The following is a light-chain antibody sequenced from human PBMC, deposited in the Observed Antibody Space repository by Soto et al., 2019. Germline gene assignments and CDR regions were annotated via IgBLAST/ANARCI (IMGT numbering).Light chain of an antibody. V-gene: IGLV2-14*01. CDR1: SSDVGGYNY. CDR3: SSYTSSSNDYV. Sequence: QSALTQPASVSGSPGQSITISCTGTSSDVGGYNYVSWYQQHPGKAPKLMIYEVSNRPSGVSNRFSSSKSGNTASLTISGLQAEDEADYYCSSYTSSSNDYVFGTGTKVTVL. J-gene: IGLJ1*01. CDR2: EVS.